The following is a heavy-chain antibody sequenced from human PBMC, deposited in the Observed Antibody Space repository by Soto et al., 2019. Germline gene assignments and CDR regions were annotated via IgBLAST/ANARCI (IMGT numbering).Heavy chain of an antibody. D-gene: IGHD2-2*01. CDR3: AGTDIVVVPAAMSLWDGMDV. J-gene: IGHJ6*02. Sequence: EVQLLESGGGLVQPGGSLRLSCAASGFTFSSYAMSWVRQAPGKGLEWVSAISGSGGSTYYADSVKGRFTISRDNSKNTLYLQMNSLRAEDTAVYYCAGTDIVVVPAAMSLWDGMDVWGQGTTVTVSS. CDR1: GFTFSSYA. V-gene: IGHV3-23*01. CDR2: ISGSGGST.